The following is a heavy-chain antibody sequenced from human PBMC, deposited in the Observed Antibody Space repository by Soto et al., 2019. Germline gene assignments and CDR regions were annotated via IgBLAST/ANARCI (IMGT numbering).Heavy chain of an antibody. V-gene: IGHV3-7*01. Sequence: GGSLRLSCAASGFTFSSYWMSWVRQAPGKGLEWVANIKQDGSEKYYVDSVKGRFTISRDNAKNSLYLQMNSLRAEDTAVYYCSRDNPRYCSGGSCFDAFDIWGQGTMVTVSS. CDR2: IKQDGSEK. D-gene: IGHD2-15*01. CDR3: SRDNPRYCSGGSCFDAFDI. J-gene: IGHJ3*02. CDR1: GFTFSSYW.